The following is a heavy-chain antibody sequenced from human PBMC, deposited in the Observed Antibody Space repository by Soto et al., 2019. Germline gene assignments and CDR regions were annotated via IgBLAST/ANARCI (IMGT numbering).Heavy chain of an antibody. CDR1: GGSISSGSYY. CDR2: IYYTGST. CDR3: ARGPRLPLPYCSGGSCYIYYYYGMDV. D-gene: IGHD2-15*01. Sequence: SETLSLTCTVSGGSISSGSYYWSWIRQHPGKGLEWIGYIYYTGSTNYNPSLKSRVTISVDTSKNQFSLKLSSVTAADTAVYYCARGPRLPLPYCSGGSCYIYYYYGMDVWGQGTTVTVSS. V-gene: IGHV4-31*03. J-gene: IGHJ6*02.